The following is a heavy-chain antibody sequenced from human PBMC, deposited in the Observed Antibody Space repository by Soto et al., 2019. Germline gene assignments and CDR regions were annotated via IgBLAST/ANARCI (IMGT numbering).Heavy chain of an antibody. J-gene: IGHJ4*02. Sequence: SETLSLTCTVSGGSISSSSYYWGWIRQPPGKGLEWIGSIYYSGSTYYNPSLKSRVTISVDTSKNQFSLKLSSVTAADTAVYYCARHFAYCTNGVCSFSFDYWGQGTLVTVSS. CDR1: GGSISSSSYY. V-gene: IGHV4-39*01. D-gene: IGHD2-8*01. CDR3: ARHFAYCTNGVCSFSFDY. CDR2: IYYSGST.